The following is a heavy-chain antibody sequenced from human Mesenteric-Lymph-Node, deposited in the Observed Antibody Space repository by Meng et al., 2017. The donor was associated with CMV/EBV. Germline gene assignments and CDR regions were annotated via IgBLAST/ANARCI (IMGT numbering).Heavy chain of an antibody. CDR3: ASHPFYHSSDNSHYSGMAV. D-gene: IGHD3-22*01. Sequence: GESLKISCAASGFTFSSYEMNWVRQAPGKGLEWISYISRTGSDIYYADSVKGRFTISRDNAKNSLYLQMNSLRAEDTAVYYCASHPFYHSSDNSHYSGMAVWGQGTTVTVSS. CDR2: ISRTGSDI. V-gene: IGHV3-48*03. J-gene: IGHJ6*02. CDR1: GFTFSSYE.